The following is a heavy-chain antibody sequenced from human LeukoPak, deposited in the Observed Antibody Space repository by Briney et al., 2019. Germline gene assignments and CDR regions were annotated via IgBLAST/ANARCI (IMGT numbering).Heavy chain of an antibody. Sequence: GGSLRLSCAASGFTFSSYSMNWVRQAPGKGLEWVSYISSSSSTIYCAGSVKGRFTISRDNAKNSLYLQMNSLRAEDTAVYYCAREGTSSSWYECNYWGQGTLVTVSS. J-gene: IGHJ4*02. CDR2: ISSSSSTI. V-gene: IGHV3-48*01. CDR1: GFTFSSYS. CDR3: AREGTSSSWYECNY. D-gene: IGHD6-13*01.